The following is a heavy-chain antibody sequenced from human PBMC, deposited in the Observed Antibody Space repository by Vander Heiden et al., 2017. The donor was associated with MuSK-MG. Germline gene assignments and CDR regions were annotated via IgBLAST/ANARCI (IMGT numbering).Heavy chain of an antibody. J-gene: IGHJ4*02. CDR1: GGSFSGYY. D-gene: IGHD7-27*01. Sequence: QVQLQQWGAGLLKPSETLSLTCAVYGGSFSGYYWSWIRQPPGKGLEWIGEINHSGSKNYNPARKSRVTISVDTSKNQLSLKLRSVTAADTAVYYYARMGKGLTNGIPDCWGQVTMVTVYS. CDR2: INHSGSK. CDR3: ARMGKGLTNGIPDC. V-gene: IGHV4-34*01.